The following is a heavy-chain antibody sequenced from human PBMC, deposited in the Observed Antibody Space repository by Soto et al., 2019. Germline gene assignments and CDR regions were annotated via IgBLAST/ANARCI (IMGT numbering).Heavy chain of an antibody. D-gene: IGHD2-15*01. CDR1: GYTFTSYA. CDR2: INAGNGNT. Sequence: QVQLVQSGAEVKKPGASVKVSCKASGYTFTSYAMHWVRQAPGQRLAWMGWINAGNGNTKYSQKFQGRVTNTRDTSASTAYMELSSLKSEDTAVYYCARDGDYCSGGSCYWLDPWGQGTLVTVSS. V-gene: IGHV1-3*01. CDR3: ARDGDYCSGGSCYWLDP. J-gene: IGHJ5*02.